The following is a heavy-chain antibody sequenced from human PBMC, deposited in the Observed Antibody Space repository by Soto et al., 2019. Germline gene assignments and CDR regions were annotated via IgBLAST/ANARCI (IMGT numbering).Heavy chain of an antibody. V-gene: IGHV4-34*01. J-gene: IGHJ6*02. CDR2: INHSGST. Sequence: SETLSLTCAVYGGSFSGYYWSWIRQPPGKGLEWIGEINHSGSTNYNPSLKSRVTISVDTSKNQFSLKLSSVTAADTAVYYCARGRGRGSGSYYYYGVDVWGQGTTVTSP. CDR3: ARGRGRGSGSYYYYGVDV. D-gene: IGHD3-10*01. CDR1: GGSFSGYY.